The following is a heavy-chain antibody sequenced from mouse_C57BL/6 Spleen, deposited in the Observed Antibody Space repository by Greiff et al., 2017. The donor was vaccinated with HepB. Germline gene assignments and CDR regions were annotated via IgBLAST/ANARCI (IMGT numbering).Heavy chain of an antibody. J-gene: IGHJ2*01. CDR1: GFTFSDAW. V-gene: IGHV6-6*01. D-gene: IGHD3-2*02. CDR3: TRERTAQAGYYFDY. Sequence: EVKVVESGGGLVQPGGSMKLSCAASGFTFSDAWMDWVRQSPEKGLEWVAEIRNKANNHATYYAESVKGRFTISRDDSKSSVYLQMNSLRAEDTGIYYCTRERTAQAGYYFDYWGQGTTLTVSS. CDR2: IRNKANNHAT.